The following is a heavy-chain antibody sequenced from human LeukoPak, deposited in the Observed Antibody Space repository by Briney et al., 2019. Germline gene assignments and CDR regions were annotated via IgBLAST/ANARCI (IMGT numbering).Heavy chain of an antibody. V-gene: IGHV3-30*18. CDR2: ISQDGNNR. Sequence: PGRSLRLSCAASGFTFSSYAMHWVRQAPGKGLEWVALISQDGNNRYYADSVKGRFTISRDNSKNTVSVQMNGLRTEDTAVYYCAEAPYDYSWYGDSWGQGTLVTVSS. D-gene: IGHD3-16*01. J-gene: IGHJ4*02. CDR3: AEAPYDYSWYGDS. CDR1: GFTFSSYA.